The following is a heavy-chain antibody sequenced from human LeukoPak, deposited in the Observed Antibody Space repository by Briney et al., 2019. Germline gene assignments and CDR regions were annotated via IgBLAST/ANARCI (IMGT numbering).Heavy chain of an antibody. Sequence: ASVKVSCKVSGYTLTELSMHWVRQAPGQGLEWMGRIIPILGIANYAQKFQGRVTITADKSTSTAYMELSSLRSEDTAVYYCARVSYDSSGYHTLWYWGQGTLVTVSS. J-gene: IGHJ4*02. V-gene: IGHV1-69*02. CDR2: IIPILGIA. CDR3: ARVSYDSSGYHTLWY. D-gene: IGHD3-22*01. CDR1: GYTLTELS.